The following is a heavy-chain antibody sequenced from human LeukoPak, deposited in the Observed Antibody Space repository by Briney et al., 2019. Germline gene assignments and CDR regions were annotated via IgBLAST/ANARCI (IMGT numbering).Heavy chain of an antibody. J-gene: IGHJ5*02. CDR1: GGTFSSYA. V-gene: IGHV1-69*05. Sequence: ASVTVSFKASGGTFSSYAISWLRQAPGQGLEWVGGIIPIFGTANYAQKFQGRGTITTDESTSTAYMELSSLRSEDTAVYYCARGRYPYYDSSGLDQLYNWFDPWGQGTLVPVPS. CDR3: ARGRYPYYDSSGLDQLYNWFDP. CDR2: IIPIFGTA. D-gene: IGHD3-22*01.